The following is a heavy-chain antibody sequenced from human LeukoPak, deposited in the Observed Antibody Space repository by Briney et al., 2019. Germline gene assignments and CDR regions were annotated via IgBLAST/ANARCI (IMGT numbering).Heavy chain of an antibody. CDR2: IGDDVVST. J-gene: IGHJ4*02. V-gene: IGHV3-23*01. CDR1: QFTFSSHA. Sequence: GGSLRLSCAASQFTFSSHAMSWVRQAPGKGLEWVSAIGDDVVSTYYAESVKGRFTISRDNSKNTLYLQMNSLRAEDTAIYYCAKDSPLLTVWGQGTPVTVSS. D-gene: IGHD3-9*01. CDR3: AKDSPLLTV.